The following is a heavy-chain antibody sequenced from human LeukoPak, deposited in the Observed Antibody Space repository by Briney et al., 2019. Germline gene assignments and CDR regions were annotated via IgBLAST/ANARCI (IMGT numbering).Heavy chain of an antibody. D-gene: IGHD1-26*01. CDR2: IYYSGST. CDR3: ASPYGGSFDY. CDR1: GGSISSSSYY. J-gene: IGHJ4*02. Sequence: KASETLSLTCTVSGGSISSSSYYWGWIRQPPGKGLEWIGSIYYSGSTYYNPSLKSRVTISADTSKNQFSLKLSSVTAADTAVYYCASPYGGSFDYWGQGTLVTVSS. V-gene: IGHV4-39*01.